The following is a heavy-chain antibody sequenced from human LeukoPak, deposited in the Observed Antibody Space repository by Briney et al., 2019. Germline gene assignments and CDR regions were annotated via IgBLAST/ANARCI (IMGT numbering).Heavy chain of an antibody. CDR3: AKPYYSGSGSYDY. CDR1: GFTFDDYA. V-gene: IGHV3-9*01. Sequence: GGSLRLSCAASGFTFDDYAMHWVRQAPGKGLEWVSGISWNSDNIGYADSVKGRFTISRDNSKNTLHLQLNSLRAEDTAVYYCAKPYYSGSGSYDYWGQGTLVTVSS. D-gene: IGHD3-10*01. J-gene: IGHJ4*02. CDR2: ISWNSDNI.